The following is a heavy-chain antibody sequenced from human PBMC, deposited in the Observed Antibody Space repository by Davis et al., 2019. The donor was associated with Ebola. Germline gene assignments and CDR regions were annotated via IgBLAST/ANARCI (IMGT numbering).Heavy chain of an antibody. CDR2: IYPGDSDT. Sequence: GESLKISCKGSGYSFTSYWISRVRQMPGKGPEWMGIIYPGDSDTRYSPSFQGKVTISADKSISTAYLQWSSLKASDTAMYYCAGLGHCSGGSCYLTYYCDGMGVWGQGTTVTVSS. V-gene: IGHV5-51*01. J-gene: IGHJ6*02. CDR1: GYSFTSYW. D-gene: IGHD2-15*01. CDR3: AGLGHCSGGSCYLTYYCDGMGV.